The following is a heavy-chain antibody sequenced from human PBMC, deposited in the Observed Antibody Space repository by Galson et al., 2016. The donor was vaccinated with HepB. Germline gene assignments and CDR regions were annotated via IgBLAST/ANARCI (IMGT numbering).Heavy chain of an antibody. CDR1: GFTFSEHY. CDR2: IYTDGSVT. J-gene: IGHJ6*02. D-gene: IGHD6-6*01. Sequence: SLRLSCAASGFTFSEHYMDWVRQAPGKGLVWVSRIYTDGSVTSYADSVKGRLTISRDNAKHTVYLQMTSLRGEDTAVYYCARGSSHGLDVWGQGTTVTVSS. CDR3: ARGSSHGLDV. V-gene: IGHV3-74*01.